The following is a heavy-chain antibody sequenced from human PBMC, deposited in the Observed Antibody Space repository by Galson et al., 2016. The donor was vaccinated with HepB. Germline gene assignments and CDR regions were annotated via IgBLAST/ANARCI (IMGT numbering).Heavy chain of an antibody. Sequence: TLSLTCGVSGGSISSGGYFWSWIRQHPGKGLEWITSIYSIAYTYYNPSLKSRIDISIDTSKNRFSLRLTSVTAADTAVYYCARGSNSRGKEYFDDWGQGTLVTVSS. CDR3: ARGSNSRGKEYFDD. J-gene: IGHJ4*02. V-gene: IGHV4-31*11. CDR2: IYSIAYT. CDR1: GGSISSGGYF. D-gene: IGHD4-23*01.